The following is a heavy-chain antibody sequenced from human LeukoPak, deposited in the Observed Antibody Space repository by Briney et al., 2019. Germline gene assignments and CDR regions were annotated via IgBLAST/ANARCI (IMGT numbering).Heavy chain of an antibody. CDR3: ARGYSSGWYRFDP. J-gene: IGHJ5*02. CDR1: GGSISSYY. D-gene: IGHD6-19*01. CDR2: IYYSGST. Sequence: SETLSLTCTVSGGSISSYYWSWIRQPPGKGLEWIGYIYYSGSTNYNPSLKSRVTISVDTSKNHFSLKLSSVTSADTAAYYCARGYSSGWYRFDPRGQGTLVTVSS. V-gene: IGHV4-59*01.